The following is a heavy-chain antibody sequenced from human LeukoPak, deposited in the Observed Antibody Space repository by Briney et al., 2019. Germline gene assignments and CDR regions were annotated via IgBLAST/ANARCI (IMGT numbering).Heavy chain of an antibody. CDR3: AKQLGYCSDGSCYFPY. D-gene: IGHD2-15*01. V-gene: IGHV3-23*01. CDR2: ISNNGGYT. Sequence: GGSLRLSCAASGFTFSSSAMSWVRQAPGKGLEWVSAISNNGGYTYYADSVQGRFTISRDNSKSTLFLQMNSQRAEDTAVYYCAKQLGYCSDGSCYFPYWGQGTLVTVSS. CDR1: GFTFSSSA. J-gene: IGHJ4*02.